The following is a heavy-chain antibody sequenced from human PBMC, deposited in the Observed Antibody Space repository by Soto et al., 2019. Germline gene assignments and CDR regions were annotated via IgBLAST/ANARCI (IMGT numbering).Heavy chain of an antibody. D-gene: IGHD6-19*01. CDR3: ARVLGWVAGTNNYYYYGMDV. CDR1: GYTFTSYG. CDR2: ISAYTGNT. V-gene: IGHV1-18*04. Sequence: ASVKVSCKASGYTFTSYGISWVRQAPGQGLEWMGWISAYTGNTNYAQKLQGRVTMTTDTSTSTAYMELRSLRSDDTAVYYCARVLGWVAGTNNYYYYGMDVWGQGTTVTVSS. J-gene: IGHJ6*02.